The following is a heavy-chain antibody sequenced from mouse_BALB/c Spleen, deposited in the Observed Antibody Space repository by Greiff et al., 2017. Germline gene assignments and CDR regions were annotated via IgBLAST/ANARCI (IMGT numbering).Heavy chain of an antibody. CDR3: ASPGNYVGYYAMDY. Sequence: VKLMESGPGLVAPSQSLSITCTVSGFSLTGYGVNWVRQPPGKGLEWLGMIWGDGSTDYNSALKSRLSISKDNSKSQVFLKMNSLQTDDTARYYCASPGNYVGYYAMDYWGQGTSVTVSS. CDR1: GFSLTGYG. V-gene: IGHV2-6-7*01. CDR2: IWGDGST. J-gene: IGHJ4*01. D-gene: IGHD2-1*01.